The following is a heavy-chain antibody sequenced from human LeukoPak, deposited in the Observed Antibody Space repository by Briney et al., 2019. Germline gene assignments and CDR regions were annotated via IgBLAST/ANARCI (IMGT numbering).Heavy chain of an antibody. D-gene: IGHD6-13*01. CDR1: GFTFSSYA. Sequence: GGSLRLSCAASGFTFSSYAMSWVRQAPGKGLEWVSAISGSGGSTYYADSVKGRFTISRDNSKNTLYLQMNSPRAEDTAVYYCAKGGRGSSFYYFDYWGQGTLVTVSS. CDR3: AKGGRGSSFYYFDY. CDR2: ISGSGGST. V-gene: IGHV3-23*01. J-gene: IGHJ4*02.